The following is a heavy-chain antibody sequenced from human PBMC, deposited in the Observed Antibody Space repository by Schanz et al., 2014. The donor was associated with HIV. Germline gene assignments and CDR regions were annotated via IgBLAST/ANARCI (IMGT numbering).Heavy chain of an antibody. D-gene: IGHD4-4*01. CDR3: ARGGLQWHPEWFDL. Sequence: QVQVVESGGGVVRPGRSLRLSCAASGFTFSSFGMHWVRQAPGKGLEWVAASWYDGNTEYYADSVKGRFTISRDNSKNTLYLQMNSLRAEDTAVYYCARGGLQWHPEWFDLWGQGTLVSVSS. J-gene: IGHJ5*02. V-gene: IGHV3-33*01. CDR2: SWYDGNTE. CDR1: GFTFSSFG.